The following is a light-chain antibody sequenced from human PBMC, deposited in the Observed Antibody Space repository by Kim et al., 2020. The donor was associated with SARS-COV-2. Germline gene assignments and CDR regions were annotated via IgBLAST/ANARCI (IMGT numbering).Light chain of an antibody. CDR2: DVS. V-gene: IGLV2-14*03. J-gene: IGLJ1*01. CDR3: SSYTSNSTYV. CDR1: GSDVGHYNY. Sequence: GQPITSSCTGTGSDVGHYNYVSWYQQHPGKAPKLMIYDVSNRPSGASDRFSGSKSDNTASLTISGLQAEDEADYYCSSYTSNSTYVFGTGTKVTVL.